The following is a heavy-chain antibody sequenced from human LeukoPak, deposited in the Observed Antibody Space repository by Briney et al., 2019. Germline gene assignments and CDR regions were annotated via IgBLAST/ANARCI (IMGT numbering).Heavy chain of an antibody. CDR2: IYPDDSDT. CDR3: ARLYYHSSGYPDY. CDR1: GFSFTTYW. Sequence: GESLKISCKGSGFSFTTYWIGWVRQMPGKGLEWMGIIYPDDSDTRYSPSFQGQVTISADKSISTAYLQWSSLKASDTAMYYCARLYYHSSGYPDYWGQGTLVTVSS. J-gene: IGHJ4*02. D-gene: IGHD3-22*01. V-gene: IGHV5-51*01.